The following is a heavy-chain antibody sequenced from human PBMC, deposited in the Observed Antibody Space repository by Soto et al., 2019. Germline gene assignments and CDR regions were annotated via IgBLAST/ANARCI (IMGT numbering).Heavy chain of an antibody. CDR1: GYTFTSYW. CDR3: ATRHRAAADN. CDR2: IYPGDSDT. D-gene: IGHD6-13*01. J-gene: IGHJ4*02. Sequence: GESLKISCQASGYTFTSYWIGWVRQMPGKGLEWMGIIYPGDSDTRYSPSFQGQVTISADKSISTAYLQWSSLKASDSAMYYCATRHRAAADNWGQGTLVTVSS. V-gene: IGHV5-51*01.